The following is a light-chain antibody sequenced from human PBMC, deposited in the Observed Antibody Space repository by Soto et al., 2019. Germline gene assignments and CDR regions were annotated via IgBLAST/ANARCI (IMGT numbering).Light chain of an antibody. J-gene: IGLJ3*02. CDR2: NNN. Sequence: QAVVTQPPSVSGAPGQRVTISCTGSDSNVGAGYDVNWYQQLPGAAPRLLIYNNNHRPSGVPDRFSGSKSGTSASLAIAALQAEDEADYYCQSYDSSLPGVFGGGTKLTVL. V-gene: IGLV1-40*01. CDR1: DSNVGAGYD. CDR3: QSYDSSLPGV.